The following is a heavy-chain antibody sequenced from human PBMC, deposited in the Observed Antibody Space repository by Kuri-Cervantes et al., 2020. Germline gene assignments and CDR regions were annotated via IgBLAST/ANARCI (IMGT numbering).Heavy chain of an antibody. V-gene: IGHV3-9*01. CDR2: ISWNSGSI. CDR3: ARIHSDYTDYVDNPLGQGYFLDY. Sequence: GGSLRLSCAASGFTFDDYAMHWVRQAPGKGLEWVSGISWNSGSIGYADSVKGRFTISRDNAKNSLYLQMSSLRAEDTAVYYCARIHSDYTDYVDNPLGQGYFLDYWGQGALVTVSS. J-gene: IGHJ4*02. CDR1: GFTFDDYA. D-gene: IGHD4-11*01.